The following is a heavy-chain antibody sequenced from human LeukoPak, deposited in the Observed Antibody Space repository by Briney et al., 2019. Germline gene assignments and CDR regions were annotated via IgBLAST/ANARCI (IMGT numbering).Heavy chain of an antibody. CDR1: GFTFNTYG. CDR3: AKDGVESYGGVSFFDY. V-gene: IGHV3-23*01. D-gene: IGHD4-23*01. Sequence: PGGSLRLSCAASGFTFNTYGMSWVRQAPGKGLEWVSAISGSGGSTYYADPVKGRFTISRDKSKDTLFLQMNSLRVEDTAIYYCAKDGVESYGGVSFFDYWGQGILVTVSS. CDR2: ISGSGGST. J-gene: IGHJ4*02.